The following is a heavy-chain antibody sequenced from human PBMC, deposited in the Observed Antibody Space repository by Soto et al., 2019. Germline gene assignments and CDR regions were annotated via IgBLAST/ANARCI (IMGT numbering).Heavy chain of an antibody. Sequence: QVQLQESGPGLVKPSGTLSLTCAVSGGSISSSNWWRWVRQPPGKGLEWIGGIYQSGSTNYNPSLKSRVTISVDKSKNQFSLKLSSVTAADTAVYYCARTARRDMYSSGSGYFDLWGRGTLGTVSS. V-gene: IGHV4-4*02. D-gene: IGHD6-19*01. CDR3: ARTARRDMYSSGSGYFDL. CDR2: IYQSGST. J-gene: IGHJ2*01. CDR1: GGSISSSNW.